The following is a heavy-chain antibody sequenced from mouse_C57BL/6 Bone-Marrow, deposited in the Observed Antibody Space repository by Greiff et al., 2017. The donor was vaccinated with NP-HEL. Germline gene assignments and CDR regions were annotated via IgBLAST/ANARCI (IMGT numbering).Heavy chain of an antibody. J-gene: IGHJ2*01. Sequence: VKLVESGAELARPGASVKMSCKASGYTFTSYTMHWVKQRPGQGLEWIGYINPSSGYTKYNQKFKDKATLTADKSSSTAYMQLSSLTSEDSAVYYCARRPLDGYYAHFDYWGQGTTLTVSS. CDR3: ARRPLDGYYAHFDY. D-gene: IGHD2-3*01. CDR2: INPSSGYT. V-gene: IGHV1-4*01. CDR1: GYTFTSYT.